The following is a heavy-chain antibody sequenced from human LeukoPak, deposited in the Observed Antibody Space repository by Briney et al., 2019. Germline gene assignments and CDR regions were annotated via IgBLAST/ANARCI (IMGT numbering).Heavy chain of an antibody. Sequence: PGGSLRLSCAAPGFTFSSYAMHWVRQAPGKGLEYVSAISSNGGSTYYANSVKGRFTISRDNSKNTLYLQMGSLRAEDMAVYYCAILSGNYYGYWGQGTLVTVSS. CDR1: GFTFSSYA. J-gene: IGHJ4*02. D-gene: IGHD1-26*01. CDR2: ISSNGGST. V-gene: IGHV3-64*01. CDR3: AILSGNYYGY.